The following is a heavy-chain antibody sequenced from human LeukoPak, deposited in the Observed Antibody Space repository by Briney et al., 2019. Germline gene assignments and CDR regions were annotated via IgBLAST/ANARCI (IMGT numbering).Heavy chain of an antibody. CDR2: INHCGST. D-gene: IGHD6-13*01. CDR3: ARGRSAAVFDY. CDR1: GLNLSSNY. J-gene: IGHJ4*02. Sequence: PGGSVRHSCAASGLNLSSNYESWVRQPPGKGLEWIGEINHCGSTNYNPSLKSRVPISVDTSKNQFSLKLSSVTAADTAVYYCARGRSAAVFDYWGQGTLVTVSS. V-gene: IGHV4-34*01.